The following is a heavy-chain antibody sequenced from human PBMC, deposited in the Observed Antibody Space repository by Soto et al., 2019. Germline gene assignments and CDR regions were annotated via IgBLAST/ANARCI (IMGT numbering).Heavy chain of an antibody. CDR1: GYTFTSYG. CDR3: ARYTSNIVVVPAYGMDV. D-gene: IGHD2-2*01. J-gene: IGHJ6*02. V-gene: IGHV1-18*01. Sequence: ASVKVSCKASGYTFTSYGISWVRQAPGQGPEWMGWISAYNGNTNYAQKLQGRVTMTTDTSTSTAYMELRSLRSDDTAVYYCARYTSNIVVVPAYGMDVWGQGTTVTVSS. CDR2: ISAYNGNT.